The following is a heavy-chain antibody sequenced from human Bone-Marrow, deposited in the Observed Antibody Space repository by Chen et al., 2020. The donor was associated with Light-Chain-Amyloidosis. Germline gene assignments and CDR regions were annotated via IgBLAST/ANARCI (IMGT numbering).Heavy chain of an antibody. J-gene: IGHJ6*02. CDR2: IYSTGGT. V-gene: IGHV4-4*07. Sequence: QLQESGPGLVXPSETLSLTCSVSGDSIENHYWTWIRQPAGGGLEWIGRIYSTGGTYFNPSLESRLSMSVDTSKNQFSLNXXXXXXADTAVYYCASSLVRGAFYGLDVWGQGTAVIVSS. D-gene: IGHD3-10*01. CDR3: ASSLVRGAFYGLDV. CDR1: GDSIENHY.